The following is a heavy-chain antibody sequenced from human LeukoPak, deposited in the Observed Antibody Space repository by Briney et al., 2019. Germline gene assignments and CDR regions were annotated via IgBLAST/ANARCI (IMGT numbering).Heavy chain of an antibody. J-gene: IGHJ4*02. V-gene: IGHV2-70*04. CDR3: ARTISVTDYFDY. Sequence: SGPTLVNPTQSLTLTCTFSGFSLSTARMRVSWIRQPPGKALEWLARIDWDDDKFYKTSLKTWLTISKDTSKNQVILIMTNMDPVDTATYYCARTISVTDYFDYWGPGTLVTVSS. CDR1: GFSLSTARMR. D-gene: IGHD2-2*02. CDR2: IDWDDDK.